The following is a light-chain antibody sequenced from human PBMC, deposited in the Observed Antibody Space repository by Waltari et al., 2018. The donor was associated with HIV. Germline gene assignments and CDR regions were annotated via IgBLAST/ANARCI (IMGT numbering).Light chain of an antibody. CDR1: SSAVGNYNR. CDR2: EVS. CDR3: SSYTSSSTFVV. Sequence: QSALTQPHSVSGSPGQSVTISCTGTSSAVGNYNRVSWYQQPPGSAPKLMIYEVSNRPSGVPHRFSGSKSGNTASLTISGLQAEDEADYYCSSYTSSSTFVVFGGGTKLTVL. V-gene: IGLV2-18*02. J-gene: IGLJ2*01.